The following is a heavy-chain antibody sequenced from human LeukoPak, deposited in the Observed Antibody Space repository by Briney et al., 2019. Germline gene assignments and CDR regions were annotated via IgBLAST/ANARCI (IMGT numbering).Heavy chain of an antibody. CDR2: INKDESEK. Sequence: GSLRLCCAASGFTFSNYWMSWVRQAPGKGLEWVANINKDESEKYYVDSVKGRFIISRDNAQSSLYLQMNNLRAEDTAVYYCARDSSPGYYDYVWGTYPRYWGQGTLVTVSS. CDR3: ARDSSPGYYDYVWGTYPRY. J-gene: IGHJ4*02. V-gene: IGHV3-7*05. D-gene: IGHD3-16*02. CDR1: GFTFSNYW.